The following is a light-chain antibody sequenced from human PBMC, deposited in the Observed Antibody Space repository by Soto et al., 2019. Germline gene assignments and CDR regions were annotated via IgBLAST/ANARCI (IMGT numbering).Light chain of an antibody. CDR3: QQYSRSPAT. Sequence: EIVLTQSPGTLSLSPGERATLSCRASQTVSNYLAWYQQKPGQAPRLLLYGASSRATGIPARFSGSGSGTDFTLTISRLEPEDFAVYYCQQYSRSPATFGGGAKVEIK. CDR2: GAS. V-gene: IGKV3-20*01. CDR1: QTVSNY. J-gene: IGKJ4*01.